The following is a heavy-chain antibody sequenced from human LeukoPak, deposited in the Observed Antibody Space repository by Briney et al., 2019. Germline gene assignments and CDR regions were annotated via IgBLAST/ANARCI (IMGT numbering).Heavy chain of an antibody. CDR2: IKSKTDGGTT. D-gene: IGHD3-3*01. CDR3: TTDPYHFWSGYDI. J-gene: IGHJ4*02. CDR1: GFTFSNAW. V-gene: IGHV3-15*01. Sequence: GGSLRLSCAASGFTFSNAWMSWVRQAPGKGLEWVGRIKSKTDGGTTDYAAPVKGRFTISRDDSQNTLYLQMNSLKTEDTAVYSCTTDPYHFWSGYDIWGQGTLVTVSS.